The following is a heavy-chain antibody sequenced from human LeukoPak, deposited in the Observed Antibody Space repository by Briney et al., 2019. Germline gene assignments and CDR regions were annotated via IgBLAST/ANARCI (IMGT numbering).Heavy chain of an antibody. CDR3: ARHGVCGSSTSCYPPFFDY. V-gene: IGHV4-34*12. CDR1: GGSFSGYY. CDR2: IINSGST. Sequence: SETLSLTCAVYGGSFSGYYWSWIRQPPGKGLEWIGEIINSGSTNYNPSLKSRVTISVDTSKNQFSLKLSSVTAADTAVYYCARHGVCGSSTSCYPPFFDYWGQGTLVTVSS. J-gene: IGHJ4*02. D-gene: IGHD2-2*01.